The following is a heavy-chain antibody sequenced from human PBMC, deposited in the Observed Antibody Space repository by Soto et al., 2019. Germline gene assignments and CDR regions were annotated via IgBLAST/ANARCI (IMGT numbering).Heavy chain of an antibody. Sequence: SETLSLTCTVSGGSISDSSYYWGWIRQPPGKGLEWIGSIYYSGSTYYNPSLKSPVTISVDTSKNQFSLKLSSVTAADTAVYYCARALTSYGSGSYYLRYYYYGMDVWGQGTTVTVSS. D-gene: IGHD3-10*01. CDR3: ARALTSYGSGSYYLRYYYYGMDV. J-gene: IGHJ6*02. V-gene: IGHV4-39*01. CDR1: GGSISDSSYY. CDR2: IYYSGST.